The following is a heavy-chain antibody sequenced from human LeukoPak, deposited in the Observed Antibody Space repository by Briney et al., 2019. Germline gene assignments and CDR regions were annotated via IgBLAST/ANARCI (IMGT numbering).Heavy chain of an antibody. V-gene: IGHV3-30-3*01. D-gene: IGHD3-10*02. CDR2: ISYDGSDK. CDR3: AGDPTPVRGYFDY. J-gene: IGHJ4*02. CDR1: GFTFSSYP. Sequence: SGGSLRLSCAASGFTFSSYPMHWVRQAPGKGLEWVALISYDGSDKYYADSVKGRFTVSRDNSKNTLYLQMNSLRAEDTAVYYCAGDPTPVRGYFDYWGQGTLVTVSS.